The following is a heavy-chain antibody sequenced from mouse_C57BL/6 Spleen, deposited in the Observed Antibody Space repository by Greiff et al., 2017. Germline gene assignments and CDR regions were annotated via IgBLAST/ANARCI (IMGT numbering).Heavy chain of an antibody. CDR1: GFNIKDDY. V-gene: IGHV14-4*01. J-gene: IGHJ1*03. Sequence: EVKVVESGAELVRPGASVKLSCTASGFNIKDDYMHWVKQRPEQGLEWIGWIDPENGDTEYASKFQGKTTITADTSSNTAYLQLSSLTSEDTAVYYCTKGANYYGSSHWYFDVWGTGTTVTVSS. CDR3: TKGANYYGSSHWYFDV. CDR2: IDPENGDT. D-gene: IGHD1-1*01.